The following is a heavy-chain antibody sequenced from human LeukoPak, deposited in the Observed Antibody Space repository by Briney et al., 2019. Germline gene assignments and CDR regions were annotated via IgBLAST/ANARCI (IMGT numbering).Heavy chain of an antibody. CDR1: GFTFSSYA. J-gene: IGHJ5*02. V-gene: IGHV3-30-3*01. D-gene: IGHD3-22*01. Sequence: PGGSLRLSCAASGFTFSSYAMHWVRQAPGKGLEWVAVISYDGSNKYYADSVKGRFTISRDNSKNTLYLQMNSLRAEDTAVYYCARAARRSHGQIVVVITAWFDPWGQGTLVTVSS. CDR3: ARAARRSHGQIVVVITAWFDP. CDR2: ISYDGSNK.